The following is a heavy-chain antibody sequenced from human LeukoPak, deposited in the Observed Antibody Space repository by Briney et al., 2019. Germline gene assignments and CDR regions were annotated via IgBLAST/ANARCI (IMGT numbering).Heavy chain of an antibody. D-gene: IGHD2-15*01. CDR1: GASISSYY. CDR2: IYYSGSA. Sequence: PSETLSLTCTVSGASISSYYWSWIRQPPGKRLEWIGYIYYSGSANYNPSLKSRVTISVDTSKNQFSLKLSSVTAADTAVYYCARQLGYCSGGSCYPYYFDYWGQGTLVTVSS. CDR3: ARQLGYCSGGSCYPYYFDY. J-gene: IGHJ4*02. V-gene: IGHV4-59*08.